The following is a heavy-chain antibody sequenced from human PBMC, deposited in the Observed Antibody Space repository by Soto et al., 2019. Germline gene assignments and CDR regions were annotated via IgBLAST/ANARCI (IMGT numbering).Heavy chain of an antibody. Sequence: GGSLRLSCAASGFTFSDYYMSWIRQAPGKGLEWVSYISSSSSYTNYADSSKGRFTISRDNAKNSLYLQMNSLRAEDTAVYYSARDEITMVRGLLDYWGQGTLVTVSS. CDR2: ISSSSSYT. J-gene: IGHJ4*02. CDR3: ARDEITMVRGLLDY. D-gene: IGHD3-10*01. CDR1: GFTFSDYY. V-gene: IGHV3-11*06.